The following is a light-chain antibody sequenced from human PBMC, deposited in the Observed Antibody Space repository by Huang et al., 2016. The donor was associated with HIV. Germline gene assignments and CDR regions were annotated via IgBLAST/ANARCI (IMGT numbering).Light chain of an antibody. J-gene: IGKJ2*01. CDR2: DAS. Sequence: IVLTQSPVTLSLSPGERATLSCRASQSVSSYLAWSQQKPGQAPRLLIYDASNRATGIPARFSGSGSGTDFTLTISSLEPEDFAVYYCQQRSNWPLMYTFGQGTKLEI. V-gene: IGKV3-11*01. CDR1: QSVSSY. CDR3: QQRSNWPLMYT.